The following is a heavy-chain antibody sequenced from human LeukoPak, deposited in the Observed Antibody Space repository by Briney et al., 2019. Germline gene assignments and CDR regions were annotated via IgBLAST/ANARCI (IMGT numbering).Heavy chain of an antibody. CDR1: GFNFSDYY. V-gene: IGHV3-11*04. CDR2: ISSSGSTI. Sequence: GGSLRLSCAASGFNFSDYYMSWIRQAPGKGLEWVSYISSSGSTIYYADSVKGRFTISRDNAKNSLYLQMNSLRAEDTAVYYCARDLYYYDSSGHDAFDIWGQGTMVTVSS. CDR3: ARDLYYYDSSGHDAFDI. D-gene: IGHD3-22*01. J-gene: IGHJ3*02.